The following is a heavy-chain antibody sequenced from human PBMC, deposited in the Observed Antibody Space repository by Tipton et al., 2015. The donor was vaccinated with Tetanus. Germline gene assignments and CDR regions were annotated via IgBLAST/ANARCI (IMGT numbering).Heavy chain of an antibody. Sequence: TLSLTCSVSGDSISSGGHYWGWIRQHPGKGPEWIGNIHYSGSTFYNPSLKSRVTISVDTSKNQFSLKLNSVTAADTAVYYCAREGAPRAFDIWGQGTMVTVSP. CDR3: AREGAPRAFDI. V-gene: IGHV4-31*03. J-gene: IGHJ3*02. CDR2: IHYSGST. CDR1: GDSISSGGHY.